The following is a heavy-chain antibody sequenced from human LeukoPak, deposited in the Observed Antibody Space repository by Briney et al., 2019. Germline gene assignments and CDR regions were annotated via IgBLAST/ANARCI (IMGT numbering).Heavy chain of an antibody. J-gene: IGHJ4*02. D-gene: IGHD3-22*01. CDR2: ISSSGSTI. CDR1: GLTFSDYY. CDR3: AIQITMIVVVPYFDY. V-gene: IGHV3-11*04. Sequence: GGSLRLSCAASGLTFSDYYMTWIRQAPGKGLEWVAYISSSGSTIYSADSVKGRFTVSRDNAKNSVFLHMNSLRAEDTAIYYCAIQITMIVVVPYFDYWGQGTLVTVSS.